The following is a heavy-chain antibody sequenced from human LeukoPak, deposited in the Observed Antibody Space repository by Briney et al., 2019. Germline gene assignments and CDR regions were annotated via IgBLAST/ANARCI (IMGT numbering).Heavy chain of an antibody. CDR1: GFTFSSYA. V-gene: IGHV3-23*01. Sequence: GGSLRLSCAASGFTFSSYAMSWVRQAPGKGLEWVSASSGSGGSTYYADSVKGRFTISRDNSKNTLYLQMNSLRAEDTAVYYCAILGGYIAVARTDAFDIWGQGTMVTVSS. CDR2: SSGSGGST. J-gene: IGHJ3*02. CDR3: AILGGYIAVARTDAFDI. D-gene: IGHD6-19*01.